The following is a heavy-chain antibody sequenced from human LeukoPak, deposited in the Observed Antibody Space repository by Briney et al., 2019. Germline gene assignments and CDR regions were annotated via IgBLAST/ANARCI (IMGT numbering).Heavy chain of an antibody. J-gene: IGHJ3*02. D-gene: IGHD2-2*01. CDR3: ARQKCTSTSCLTKNAFDI. CDR2: IYTSGST. CDR1: GSISGYY. V-gene: IGHV4-4*09. Sequence: SETLSLTCTVLGSISGYYWSWIRQPPGKELEWIGYIYTSGSTNYNPSLESRVTISVDTSKNQFSLDLRSVTAADTAVYYCARQKCTSTSCLTKNAFDIWGRGTMVTVSS.